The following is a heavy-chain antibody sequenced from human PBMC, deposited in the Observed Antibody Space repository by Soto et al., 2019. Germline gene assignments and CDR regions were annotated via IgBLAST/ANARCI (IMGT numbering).Heavy chain of an antibody. CDR3: ARLPFGVDSDYAFDI. D-gene: IGHD3-3*01. CDR1: GGTFSSYP. V-gene: IGHV1-69*01. Sequence: QVQLVQSGAEVKKPGSSVKVSCKASGGTFSSYPISWVRQAPGQGLEWMGGIIPIFGTAKYAQKFQGRVTIPAHESTSTAYMELSSVRSEDTAVYYCARLPFGVDSDYAFDIWGQGTMVTVSS. J-gene: IGHJ3*02. CDR2: IIPIFGTA.